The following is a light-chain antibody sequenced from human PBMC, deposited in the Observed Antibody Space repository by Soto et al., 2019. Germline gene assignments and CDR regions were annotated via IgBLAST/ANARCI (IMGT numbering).Light chain of an antibody. Sequence: SYELTQPPSVSVSPGQTARITCSGDALPKQYAYWYQQKPGQAPVLVIYKDSERPSGIPERFSGSSSGTTVTLTISGVQAEDGADYYCQSADSSAVVFGGGTKLTVL. J-gene: IGLJ2*01. CDR3: QSADSSAVV. V-gene: IGLV3-25*03. CDR1: ALPKQY. CDR2: KDS.